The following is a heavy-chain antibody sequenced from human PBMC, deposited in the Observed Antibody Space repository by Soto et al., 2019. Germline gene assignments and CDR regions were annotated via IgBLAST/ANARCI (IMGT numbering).Heavy chain of an antibody. J-gene: IGHJ3*02. Sequence: QVQLVESGGGVVQPGRSLRLSCAASGFTFSSYDMHWVRQAPGKGLEWVAVISYDGSNKYYADSVKGRFTISRDNSKNTLYLQMNSLRAEDTAVYYCAKVAGVYDDAFDIWGQGTMVTVSS. CDR1: GFTFSSYD. CDR2: ISYDGSNK. D-gene: IGHD3-16*01. V-gene: IGHV3-30*18. CDR3: AKVAGVYDDAFDI.